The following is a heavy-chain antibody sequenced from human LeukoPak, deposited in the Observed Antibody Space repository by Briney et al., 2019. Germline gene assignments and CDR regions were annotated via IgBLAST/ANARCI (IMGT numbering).Heavy chain of an antibody. CDR3: ARGPRAAADDY. CDR2: INAGSGNT. J-gene: IGHJ4*02. Sequence: PWASVKVSCKASGYTFINYAINWGRQAPGQSLEWLGWINAGSGNTKYSEKFQGRVTITRDTSASTAYLELSSLRSEDTAVYYCARGPRAAADDYWGQGTLVTVSS. V-gene: IGHV1-3*01. D-gene: IGHD6-13*01. CDR1: GYTFINYA.